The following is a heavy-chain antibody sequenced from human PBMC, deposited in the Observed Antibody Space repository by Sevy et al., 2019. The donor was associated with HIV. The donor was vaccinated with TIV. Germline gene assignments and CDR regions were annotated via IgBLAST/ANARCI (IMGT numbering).Heavy chain of an antibody. CDR2: ISWNSGSM. J-gene: IGHJ4*02. V-gene: IGHV3-9*01. CDR1: GFTFGNYA. CDR3: AKGVSGGNSGAAFDY. D-gene: IGHD2-15*01. Sequence: GGSLRLSCAGSGFTFGNYAMYWVRQSPGKGLEWVSGISWNSGSMGYADAVERRFTISRDNAKNSLHLEMNSLRPEDTALYYCAKGVSGGNSGAAFDYWGQGTRVTVSS.